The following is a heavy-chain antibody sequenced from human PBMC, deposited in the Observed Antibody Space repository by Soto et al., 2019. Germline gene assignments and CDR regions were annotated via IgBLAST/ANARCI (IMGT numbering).Heavy chain of an antibody. CDR3: ARDFCPVPTCYDL. V-gene: IGHV3-33*01. Sequence: PGGSLILSCVACGCTFSNYGMHWVRQAPGKGLEWVAGIDYNEINQYYIDPVKGRFTISRDQSKNTLYLQMNSLRAEDTAVYYRARDFCPVPTCYDLWGQGVLVTLSS. J-gene: IGHJ4*02. D-gene: IGHD2-2*01. CDR1: GCTFSNYG. CDR2: IDYNEINQ.